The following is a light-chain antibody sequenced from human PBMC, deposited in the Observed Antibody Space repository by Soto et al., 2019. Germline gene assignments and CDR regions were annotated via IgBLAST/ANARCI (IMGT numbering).Light chain of an antibody. Sequence: DIVMTQSPDSLAVSLGERATINCKSSQSVLYSSNNKNYLAWYQQKPGQPPKLLIYWASTRESGVPDRFSGSGSGTDFTLTISSLQAEDVAVYYCQQCYTTSWTFGQGTRWIS. CDR1: QSVLYSSNNKNY. CDR3: QQCYTTSWT. J-gene: IGKJ1*01. V-gene: IGKV4-1*01. CDR2: WAS.